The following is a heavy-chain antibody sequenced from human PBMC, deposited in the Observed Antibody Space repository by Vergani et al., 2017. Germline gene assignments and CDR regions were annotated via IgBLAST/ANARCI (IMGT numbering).Heavy chain of an antibody. CDR1: GGSFSGYY. Sequence: QVQLQQWGAGLLKPSETLSLTCAVYGGSFSGYYWSWIRQPPGKGLEWVGEINHRGSTNYNPSLKSRVTISVDTSKNQFSLKVRSETAADTAVYYCARGRIMYSRSWYGRVEGWGGARLDYWGQGTLVTVSS. CDR2: INHRGST. D-gene: IGHD6-13*01. CDR3: ARGRIMYSRSWYGRVEGWGGARLDY. V-gene: IGHV4-34*01. J-gene: IGHJ4*02.